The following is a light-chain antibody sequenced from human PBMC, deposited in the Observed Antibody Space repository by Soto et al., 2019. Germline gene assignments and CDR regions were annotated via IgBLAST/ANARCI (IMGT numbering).Light chain of an antibody. V-gene: IGKV1-39*01. Sequence: DIQMTQSPSSLSASVGDTVSITCRASQRLATYLNWYQQKPGKAPKLLIYAASIFQSGVPSRFSATESGTEFTLTISSLQPDDSAIYYCQQTYSIPETFGQGTKVEIK. CDR1: QRLATY. J-gene: IGKJ1*01. CDR3: QQTYSIPET. CDR2: AAS.